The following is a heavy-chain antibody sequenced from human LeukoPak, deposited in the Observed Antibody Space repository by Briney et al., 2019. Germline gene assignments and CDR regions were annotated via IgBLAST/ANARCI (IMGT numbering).Heavy chain of an antibody. CDR3: ATRYSGSYIADY. V-gene: IGHV1-8*01. J-gene: IGHJ4*02. D-gene: IGHD1-26*01. Sequence: GASVKVSCKASGYTFTSYDINWVRQATGQGLEWMGWMNPNSGNTGYAQKFQGRVTMTRNTSISTAYMELSSLGSEDTAVYYCATRYSGSYIADYWGQGTLVTVSS. CDR1: GYTFTSYD. CDR2: MNPNSGNT.